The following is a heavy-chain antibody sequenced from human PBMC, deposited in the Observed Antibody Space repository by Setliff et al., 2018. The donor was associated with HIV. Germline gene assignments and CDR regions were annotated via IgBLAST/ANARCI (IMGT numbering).Heavy chain of an antibody. V-gene: IGHV4-34*01. CDR3: AREGTYSGTYWVRRVASFDI. J-gene: IGHJ3*02. D-gene: IGHD1-26*01. Sequence: SETLSLTCAVYGGSLSGYNWRWIRQPPGKGLEWIGDVSHTGSTNYNPSLKSRITISADTPKNQFSLKLSSVTAADTAVYYCAREGTYSGTYWVRRVASFDIWGQGTMVTVSS. CDR1: GGSLSGYN. CDR2: VSHTGST.